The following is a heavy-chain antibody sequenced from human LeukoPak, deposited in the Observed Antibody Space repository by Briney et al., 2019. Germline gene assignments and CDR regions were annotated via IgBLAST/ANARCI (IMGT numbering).Heavy chain of an antibody. CDR3: ATGPPQSRGPDYYDSSGYYGYFDY. CDR1: GGSISSYY. V-gene: IGHV4-59*01. D-gene: IGHD3-22*01. Sequence: SETLSLTCTVSGGSISSYYWSWIRQPPGKGLEWIGYIYYSGSTNYNPSLKSRVTISVDTSKNQFSLKLSSVTAEDTAVYYCATGPPQSRGPDYYDSSGYYGYFDYWGQGTLVTVSS. J-gene: IGHJ4*02. CDR2: IYYSGST.